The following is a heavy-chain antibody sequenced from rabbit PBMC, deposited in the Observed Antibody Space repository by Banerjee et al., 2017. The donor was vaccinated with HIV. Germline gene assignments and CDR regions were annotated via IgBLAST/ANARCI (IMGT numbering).Heavy chain of an antibody. CDR1: GFSFSSNV. J-gene: IGHJ4*01. CDR3: ARDRGGAGYDFNL. D-gene: IGHD6-1*01. CDR2: IYTGDGST. V-gene: IGHV1S45*01. Sequence: QEQLEESGGGLVQPEGSLTLTCTASGFSFSSNVMCWVRQAPGKGLEWIGCIYTGDGSTYYASWAKGRFTISKTSSTTVTLQMTSLTAADTATYFCARDRGGAGYDFNLWGPGTLVTVS.